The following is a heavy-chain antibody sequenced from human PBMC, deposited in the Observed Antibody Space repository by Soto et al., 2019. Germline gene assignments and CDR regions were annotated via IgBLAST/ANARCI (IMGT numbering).Heavy chain of an antibody. CDR3: ARDRESLSY. J-gene: IGHJ4*02. CDR1: GFTFSYYT. Sequence: PGGSLRLSCAASGFTFSYYTMNWVRQAPGKGLEWVSSIISSDYIYYADSVKGRFTISRDNAKNSVYLQMDSLRAEDTAVYYCARDRESLSYWGQGTLVTVS. V-gene: IGHV3-21*01. CDR2: IISSDYI.